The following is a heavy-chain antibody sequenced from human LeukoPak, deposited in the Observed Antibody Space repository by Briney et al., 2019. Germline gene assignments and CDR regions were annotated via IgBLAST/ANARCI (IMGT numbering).Heavy chain of an antibody. J-gene: IGHJ4*02. V-gene: IGHV3-48*03. CDR3: ARDNYDSGGYYFD. CDR1: GFTFSSYE. Sequence: GGSLRLSCAASGFTFSSYEMNCVRQAPGKGLEWVSYISSSGSTMYYADSVKGRFTISRDNAKNSLYLQMNSLRAEDTAVYYCARDNYDSGGYYFDWGQGTLVTVSP. CDR2: ISSSGSTM. D-gene: IGHD3-22*01.